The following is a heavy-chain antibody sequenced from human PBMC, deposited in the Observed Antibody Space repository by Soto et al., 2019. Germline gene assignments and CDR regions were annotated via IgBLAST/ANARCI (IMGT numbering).Heavy chain of an antibody. D-gene: IGHD2-15*01. CDR3: VRGGGGGLFDP. CDR1: GFTFGDSY. CDR2: ISPGSRYP. Sequence: GGSLSLSCAGSGFTFGDSYMSWIRQAPGKGLEWPSYISPGSRYPAYADSVKGRFTISRDNAKRSLYLQMMSLTAEDTAIYYCVRGGGGGLFDPWGQGTMVTVSS. V-gene: IGHV3-11*06. J-gene: IGHJ5*02.